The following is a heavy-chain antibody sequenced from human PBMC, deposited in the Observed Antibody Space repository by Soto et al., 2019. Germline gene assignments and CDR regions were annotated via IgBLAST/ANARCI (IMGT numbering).Heavy chain of an antibody. CDR2: IIPIFGTA. Sequence: SVKVSCKASGRTFSSYAISWVRQAPGQGLEGMGWIIPIFGTANYAQKFQGRVTITADKSTSTAYMELSSLISEDTAVYHCARFSERKLRYCDWLPENDAFDIWGQGTMVTFSS. D-gene: IGHD3-9*01. J-gene: IGHJ3*02. V-gene: IGHV1-69*06. CDR1: GRTFSSYA. CDR3: ARFSERKLRYCDWLPENDAFDI.